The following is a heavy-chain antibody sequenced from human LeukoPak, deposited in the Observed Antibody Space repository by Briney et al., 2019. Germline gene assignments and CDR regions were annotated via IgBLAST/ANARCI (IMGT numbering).Heavy chain of an antibody. CDR2: VHFSGST. V-gene: IGHV4-4*07. CDR1: NPPVTSHL. Sequence: SETLSLTCAVFNPPVTSHLWACIPPPAGRRLEWVVRVHFSGSTNYHPFLRSRVALSLDQTKNELSLTLKSVSAADTAVYYCARDDSSRDDSGGYHYWGRGVLVSVSS. J-gene: IGHJ4*02. CDR3: ARDDSSRDDSGGYHY. D-gene: IGHD3-22*01.